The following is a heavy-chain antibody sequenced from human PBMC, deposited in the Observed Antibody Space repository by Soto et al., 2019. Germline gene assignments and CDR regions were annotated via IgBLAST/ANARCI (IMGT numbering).Heavy chain of an antibody. D-gene: IGHD2-21*01. Sequence: QVQLQESGPGLMKPSGTLSLTCAVSGCSLTSNWWSWVSQPPGKGLQWIAEIFHTGSANYNPSLMGRLTISMDKSRNHLSLNLVSVTAADPAVYYCARHIAVSGTRGFDHWVQGTLVTVSS. CDR1: GCSLTSNW. CDR3: ARHIAVSGTRGFDH. J-gene: IGHJ4*02. V-gene: IGHV4-4*02. CDR2: IFHTGSA.